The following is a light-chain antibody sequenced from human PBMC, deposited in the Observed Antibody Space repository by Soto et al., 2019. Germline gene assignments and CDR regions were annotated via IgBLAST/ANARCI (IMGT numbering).Light chain of an antibody. CDR2: NAA. CDR1: QGVSGY. Sequence: DIQMTQSPSSLSASVGDRVTITCRASQGVSGYLHWYQVKPGKAPKILIYNAASLQSGVPSRFSGSGYVTAFSLTISSLQPEDFVTYYCQQTYSTPPYTFGQGTKLEI. V-gene: IGKV1-39*01. J-gene: IGKJ2*01. CDR3: QQTYSTPPYT.